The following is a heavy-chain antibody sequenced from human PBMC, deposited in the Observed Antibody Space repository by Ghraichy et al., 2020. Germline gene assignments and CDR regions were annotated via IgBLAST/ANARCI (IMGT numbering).Heavy chain of an antibody. J-gene: IGHJ4*02. CDR1: GASISSSY. Sequence: SETLSLICTVSGASISSSYWTWIRQPPGKGLEWIGYIYYSGATDYNPSLKSRVTISVDTSKNQFSLRLSSVTAADTAVYFCARHVHYYDGSGYVGVDWGQGALVTVSS. CDR2: IYYSGAT. D-gene: IGHD3-22*01. CDR3: ARHVHYYDGSGYVGVD. V-gene: IGHV4-59*08.